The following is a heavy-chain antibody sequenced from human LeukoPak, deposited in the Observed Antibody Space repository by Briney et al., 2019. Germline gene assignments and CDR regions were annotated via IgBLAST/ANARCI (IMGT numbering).Heavy chain of an antibody. CDR3: ATDGGNSGSYYVSNY. Sequence: ASVKVSFKVSGYTLTELSMHWVRQAPGKGLEWMGGFDPEDGETIYAQKFQGRVTMTEDTSTDTAYMELSSLRSEDTAVYYCATDGGNSGSYYVSNYWGQGTLVTVSS. V-gene: IGHV1-24*01. J-gene: IGHJ4*02. CDR2: FDPEDGET. CDR1: GYTLTELS. D-gene: IGHD1-26*01.